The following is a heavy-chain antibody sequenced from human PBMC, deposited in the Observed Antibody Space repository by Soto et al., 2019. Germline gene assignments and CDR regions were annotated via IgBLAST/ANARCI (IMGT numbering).Heavy chain of an antibody. Sequence: PSETLSLTCAVYGGSFSGYYWSWIRQPPGKGLEWIGEINHSGSTNYNPSLKSRVTISVDTSKNQFSLKLSSVTAADTAVYYCARGSGGVCTNGVCLAETFWYWGQGTLVTVSS. V-gene: IGHV4-34*01. J-gene: IGHJ4*02. CDR2: INHSGST. D-gene: IGHD2-8*01. CDR3: ARGSGGVCTNGVCLAETFWY. CDR1: GGSFSGYY.